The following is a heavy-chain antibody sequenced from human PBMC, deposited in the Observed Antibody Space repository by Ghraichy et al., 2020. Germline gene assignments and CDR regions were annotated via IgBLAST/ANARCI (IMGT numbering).Heavy chain of an antibody. D-gene: IGHD3-9*01. CDR2: IYYSGST. J-gene: IGHJ4*02. Sequence: SQTLSLTCTVSGGSISCSSYYWGWIRQPPGKGLEWIGSIYYSGSTYYNPSLKSRVTISVDTSKNQFSLKLSSVTAADTAVYYCARLRSLRYFVGYWGQGTLVTVSS. CDR3: ARLRSLRYFVGY. CDR1: GGSISCSSYY. V-gene: IGHV4-39*01.